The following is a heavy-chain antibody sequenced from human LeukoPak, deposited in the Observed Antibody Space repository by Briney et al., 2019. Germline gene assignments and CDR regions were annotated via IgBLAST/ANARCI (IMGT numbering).Heavy chain of an antibody. CDR1: GFTFDDYA. Sequence: GGSPRLSCAASGFTFDDYAMHWVRQAPGKGPEWVSGISWNSGIIVYADSVKGRFTISRDNAKNSLYLQMNSLRPEDMALYYCAKDYRAVAGTGGAFDYWGQGTLVTVSS. V-gene: IGHV3-9*03. CDR3: AKDYRAVAGTGGAFDY. J-gene: IGHJ4*02. D-gene: IGHD6-19*01. CDR2: ISWNSGII.